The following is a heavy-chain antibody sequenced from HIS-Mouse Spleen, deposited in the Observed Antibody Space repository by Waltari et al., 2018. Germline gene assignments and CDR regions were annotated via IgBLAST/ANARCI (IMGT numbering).Heavy chain of an antibody. CDR1: GGSISSRSYY. J-gene: IGHJ2*01. CDR3: AREIPYSSSWYDWYFDL. D-gene: IGHD6-13*01. CDR2: IYYSGST. Sequence: QLQLQESGPGLVKPSETLSLTCTVSGGSISSRSYYWRWIRPPTRKGLEWIGSIYYSGSTYYNPSLKSRVTISVDTSKNQFSLKLSSVTAADTAVYYCAREIPYSSSWYDWYFDLWGRGTLVTVSS. V-gene: IGHV4-39*07.